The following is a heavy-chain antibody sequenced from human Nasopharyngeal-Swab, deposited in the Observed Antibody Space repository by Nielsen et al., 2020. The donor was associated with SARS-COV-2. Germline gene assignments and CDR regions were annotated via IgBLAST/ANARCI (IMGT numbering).Heavy chain of an antibody. D-gene: IGHD3-3*01. Sequence: WVRQAPGQGLEWMGWINTNTGTPTYAQGFTGRFVFSLDTSVSTAYLQISSLKADDTAVYYCARRSGYFYGDWGQGTRVTSPQ. CDR2: INTNTGTP. CDR3: ARRSGYFYGD. V-gene: IGHV7-4-1*01. J-gene: IGHJ4*02.